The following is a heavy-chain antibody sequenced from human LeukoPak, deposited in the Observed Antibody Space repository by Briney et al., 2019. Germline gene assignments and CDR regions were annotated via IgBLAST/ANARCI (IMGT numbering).Heavy chain of an antibody. CDR3: ASDIVIVPAAIPI. V-gene: IGHV3-7*01. J-gene: IGHJ4*02. D-gene: IGHD2-2*01. CDR1: GFTLSRYW. CDR2: IQQDGSQK. Sequence: GGSLRLSCAASGFTLSRYWMSWVRQAPGKGLAWVANIQQDGSQKYYVDSVKGRFTISRDNAKNSLYLQMNSLRAEDTAVYYCASDIVIVPAAIPIWGQGTLVTVSS.